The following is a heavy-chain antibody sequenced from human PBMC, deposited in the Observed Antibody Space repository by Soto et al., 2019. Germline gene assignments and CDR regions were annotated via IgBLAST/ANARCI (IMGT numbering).Heavy chain of an antibody. Sequence: PGGSLRLSCTASGFTFSRHAMTWVRRAPGKGLEWVSGLSDSGGSIYYADSVKGRFTISRDNSMNTLYLQMNPLSAEDTAIYSCAKVSSSWYAGFFDLWGQGTLVPVSS. D-gene: IGHD6-13*01. CDR3: AKVSSSWYAGFFDL. CDR1: GFTFSRHA. V-gene: IGHV3-23*01. J-gene: IGHJ4*02. CDR2: LSDSGGSI.